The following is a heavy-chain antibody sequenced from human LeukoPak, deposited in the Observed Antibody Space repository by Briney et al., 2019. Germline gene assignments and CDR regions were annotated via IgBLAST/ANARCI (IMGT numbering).Heavy chain of an antibody. J-gene: IGHJ5*02. CDR2: IYYSGST. CDR1: GGSISSYY. CDR3: ARGNYGAAAGNNWFDP. Sequence: PSETLSLTCTVSGGSISSYYWSWIRQPPGKGLEWIGYIYYSGSTNYNPSLKSRVTISVDTSKNQFSLKLSSVTAADTAVYYCARGNYGAAAGNNWFDPWGQGTLVTVSS. V-gene: IGHV4-59*01. D-gene: IGHD6-13*01.